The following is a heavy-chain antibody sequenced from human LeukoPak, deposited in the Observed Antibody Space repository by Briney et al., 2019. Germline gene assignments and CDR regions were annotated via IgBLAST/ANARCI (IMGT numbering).Heavy chain of an antibody. CDR3: ARDFCGGDCYSRSTYMDV. J-gene: IGHJ6*04. CDR2: INPNSGGA. D-gene: IGHD2-21*02. Sequence: ASVKVSCKASGYTFTGYYMHWVRQAPGQGLEWMGRINPNSGGANYVQKFQGRVTMTRDTSISTAYMELSRLRSDDTAVYYCARDFCGGDCYSRSTYMDVWGKGTTVTVSS. CDR1: GYTFTGYY. V-gene: IGHV1-2*06.